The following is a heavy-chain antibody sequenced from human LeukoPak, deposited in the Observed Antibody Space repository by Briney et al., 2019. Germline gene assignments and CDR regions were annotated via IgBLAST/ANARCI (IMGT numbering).Heavy chain of an antibody. D-gene: IGHD2-15*01. CDR2: ISTDNGNT. Sequence: SVKVSCKASGYTFFYYGVSWVRQAPGQGLEWMGWISTDNGNTNYAQKLQGRVTLTTDISTSTAYMELRSLRSDDTAVYYCARVDCSGDECYSEVYWGQGTLVTVSS. J-gene: IGHJ4*02. V-gene: IGHV1-18*01. CDR1: GYTFFYYG. CDR3: ARVDCSGDECYSEVY.